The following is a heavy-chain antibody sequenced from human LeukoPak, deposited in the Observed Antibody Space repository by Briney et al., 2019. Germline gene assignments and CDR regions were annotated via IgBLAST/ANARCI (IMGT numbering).Heavy chain of an antibody. Sequence: GASVKVSCKASGYTFTSYYMHWVRQAPGQGLEWMGIINPSGGSTSYVQKFQGRVTMTRDTSTSTVYMELSSLRSEDTAVYYCARVTSEYGPPNSHGPYETNSIFDYWGQGTLVTVSS. CDR1: GYTFTSYY. CDR3: ARVTSEYGPPNSHGPYETNSIFDY. CDR2: INPSGGST. D-gene: IGHD4-23*01. V-gene: IGHV1-46*01. J-gene: IGHJ4*02.